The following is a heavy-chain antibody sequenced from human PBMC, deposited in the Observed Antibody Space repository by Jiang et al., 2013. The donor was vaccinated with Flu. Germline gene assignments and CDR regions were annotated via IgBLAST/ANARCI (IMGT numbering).Heavy chain of an antibody. CDR2: IYYSGST. J-gene: IGHJ5*02. CDR1: GGSISSSSYY. Sequence: GPGLVKPSETLSLTCTVSGGSISSSSYYWGWIRQPPGKGLEWIGSIYYSGSTYYNPSLKSRVTISVDTSKNQFSLKLSSVTAADTAVFYCAQIMIAFGGLNWFDPWGQGTLVTVSS. D-gene: IGHD3-16*01. CDR3: AQIMIAFGGLNWFDP. V-gene: IGHV4-39*07.